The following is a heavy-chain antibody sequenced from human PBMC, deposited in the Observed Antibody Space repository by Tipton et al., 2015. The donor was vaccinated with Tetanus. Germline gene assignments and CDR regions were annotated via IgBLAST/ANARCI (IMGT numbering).Heavy chain of an antibody. Sequence: TLSLTCTVSGASLRGGDYHWSWIRQPPGKGLEWLAYISSSARTNSNYSLKSRITMTQDTSRNQFSLKLTSVTAADTAVYYCARRSYCSSSRCFDAFDLWGQGTMVTVSS. CDR2: ISSSART. CDR3: ARRSYCSSSRCFDAFDL. CDR1: GASLRGGDYH. V-gene: IGHV4-61*08. D-gene: IGHD2-2*01. J-gene: IGHJ3*01.